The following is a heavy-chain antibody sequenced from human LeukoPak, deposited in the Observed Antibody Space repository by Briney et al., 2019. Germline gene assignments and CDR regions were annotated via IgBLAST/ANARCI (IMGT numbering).Heavy chain of an antibody. J-gene: IGHJ4*02. Sequence: GASVKVSCKASGYTFTSYGISWVRQAPGQGLEWMGWISAYNGNTNYAQKLQGRVTMTTDTSTSTAHMELRSLRSDDTAVYYCARGSNVLRFLEWLSNSDYWGQGTLVTVSS. CDR3: ARGSNVLRFLEWLSNSDY. V-gene: IGHV1-18*01. D-gene: IGHD3-3*01. CDR1: GYTFTSYG. CDR2: ISAYNGNT.